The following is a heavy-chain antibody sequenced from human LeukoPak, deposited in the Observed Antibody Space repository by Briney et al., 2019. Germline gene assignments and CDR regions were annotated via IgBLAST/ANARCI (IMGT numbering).Heavy chain of an antibody. CDR1: GSTFSSYS. CDR2: ISNIGKTI. J-gene: IGHJ4*02. D-gene: IGHD5-18*01. CDR3: ARSLSRYSYGPFDY. V-gene: IGHV3-48*04. Sequence: GGSLRLSCAASGSTFSSYSTNWVRQAPGKGLEWVSYISNIGKTIYYADSVKGRFTISSDNAKNSLYLQMNSLRAEDTAVFYCARSLSRYSYGPFDYWGQGTLVTVSS.